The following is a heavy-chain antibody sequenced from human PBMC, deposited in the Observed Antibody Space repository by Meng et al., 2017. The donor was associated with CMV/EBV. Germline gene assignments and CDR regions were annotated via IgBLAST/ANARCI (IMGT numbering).Heavy chain of an antibody. V-gene: IGHV3-11*01. CDR2: ISSSGSTI. D-gene: IGHD3-16*02. CDR1: GFTFSDYY. J-gene: IGHJ6*02. Sequence: GESLKISCAASGFTFSDYYMSWIRQAPGKGLEWVSYISSSGSTIYYSDSVKGRFTISRDNTNNSLYLQMNSLRAADTAVYYCARASFRFHYYYYGMDVWGQGTTVTVSS. CDR3: ARASFRFHYYYYGMDV.